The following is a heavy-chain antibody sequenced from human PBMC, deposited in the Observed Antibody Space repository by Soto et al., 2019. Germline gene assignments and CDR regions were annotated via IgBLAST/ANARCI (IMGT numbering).Heavy chain of an antibody. Sequence: SETLSLTCAVYRGSFSGYYWSWIRQPPGKGLEWIGEINHSGSTNYNPSLKSRVTISVDTSKNQFSLKLSSVTAADTAVYYCARCSFHGGPFDYWGQGTLVTVS. CDR1: RGSFSGYY. J-gene: IGHJ4*02. D-gene: IGHD2-15*01. CDR2: INHSGST. CDR3: ARCSFHGGPFDY. V-gene: IGHV4-34*01.